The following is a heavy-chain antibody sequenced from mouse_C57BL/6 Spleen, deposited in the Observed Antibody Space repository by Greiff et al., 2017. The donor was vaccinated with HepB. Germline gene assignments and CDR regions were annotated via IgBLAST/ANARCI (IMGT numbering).Heavy chain of an antibody. CDR3: ARDDYDGY. V-gene: IGHV1-82*01. J-gene: IGHJ2*01. CDR1: GYAFSSSW. CDR2: IYPGDGDN. D-gene: IGHD2-4*01. Sequence: VQLKQSGPELVKPGASVKISCKASGYAFSSSWMNWVKQSPGKGLEWIGRIYPGDGDNNYNGKFKGKATLTADKSSSTAYMQLSSLTSEDSAVYFCARDDYDGYWGQGTTLTVSS.